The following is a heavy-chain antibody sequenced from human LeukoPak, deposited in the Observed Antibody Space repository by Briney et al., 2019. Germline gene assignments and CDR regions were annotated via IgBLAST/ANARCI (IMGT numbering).Heavy chain of an antibody. J-gene: IGHJ4*02. CDR3: ARDPYYYDSSGYYFDY. D-gene: IGHD3-22*01. CDR2: ISGSGGST. CDR1: GFTFSSYA. Sequence: GGSLRLSCAASGFTFSSYAMRWVRHAPGKGLEWVSAISGSGGSTYYADSVKGRFTISRDNAKNSLYLQMNSLRAEDTAVYYCARDPYYYDSSGYYFDYWGQGTLVTVSS. V-gene: IGHV3-23*01.